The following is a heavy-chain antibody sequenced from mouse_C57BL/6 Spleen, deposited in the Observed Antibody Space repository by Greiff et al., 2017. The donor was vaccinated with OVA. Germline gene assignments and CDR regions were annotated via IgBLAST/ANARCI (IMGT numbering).Heavy chain of an antibody. CDR1: GFTFSSYA. V-gene: IGHV5-9-1*02. J-gene: IGHJ2*01. Sequence: EVMLVESGEGLVKPGGSLKLSCAASGFTFSSYAMSWVRQTPEKRLEWVAYISSGGDYIYYADTVKGRFTISRDNARNTLYLQMSSLKSEDTAMYYCTRDTGTGYYFDYWGQGTTLTVSS. CDR2: ISSGGDYI. CDR3: TRDTGTGYYFDY. D-gene: IGHD4-1*01.